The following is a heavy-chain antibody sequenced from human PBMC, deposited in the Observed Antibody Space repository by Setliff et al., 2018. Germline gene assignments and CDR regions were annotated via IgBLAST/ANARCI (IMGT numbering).Heavy chain of an antibody. D-gene: IGHD3-3*01. J-gene: IGHJ3*02. V-gene: IGHV1-46*03. CDR2: INPSGGLT. CDR1: GYTFTGYY. CDR3: ARDRFYNSWSGTSITAPHDAFDI. Sequence: ASVKVSCKASGYTFTGYYMHWVRQAPGQGLEWMGIINPSGGLTKYAQKFQGRVTMTSDTSTNTVYLEVSSLRSEDTAVYFCARDRFYNSWSGTSITAPHDAFDIWGRGTMVTV.